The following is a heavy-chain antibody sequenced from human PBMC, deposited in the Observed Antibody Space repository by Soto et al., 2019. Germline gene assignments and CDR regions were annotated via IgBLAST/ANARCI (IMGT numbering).Heavy chain of an antibody. V-gene: IGHV1-46*03. D-gene: IGHD5-18*01. CDR2: INPSGGST. Sequence: ASVKVSCKASGYTFTSYYMHWVRQAPGQGLEWMGIINPSGGSTSYAQKFQGRVTMTRDTSTSTVYMELSSLRSEDTAVYYCARVDTAMVPRGYFDYWGQGTLVTVSS. J-gene: IGHJ4*02. CDR1: GYTFTSYY. CDR3: ARVDTAMVPRGYFDY.